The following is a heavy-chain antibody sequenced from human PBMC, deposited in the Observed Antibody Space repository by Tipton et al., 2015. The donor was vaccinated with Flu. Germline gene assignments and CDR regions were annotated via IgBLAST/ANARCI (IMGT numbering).Heavy chain of an antibody. J-gene: IGHJ6*02. CDR3: ARTPYGSGSYYTNYYYGMDV. CDR1: GGSISSYY. D-gene: IGHD3-10*01. V-gene: IGHV4-59*01. Sequence: TLSLTCTVSGGSISSYYWSWIRQPPGKGLEWIGYIYYSGSTNYNPSLKSRVTISVDTSKNQFSLKLSSVTAADTAVYYCARTPYGSGSYYTNYYYGMDVWGQGTTVTVSS. CDR2: IYYSGST.